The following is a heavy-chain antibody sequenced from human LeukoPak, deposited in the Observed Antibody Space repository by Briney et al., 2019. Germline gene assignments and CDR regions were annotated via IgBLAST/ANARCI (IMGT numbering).Heavy chain of an antibody. CDR1: GFTFNNYA. D-gene: IGHD5-12*01. J-gene: IGHJ4*02. V-gene: IGHV3-23*01. CDR2: ISGSGGST. CDR3: AKCGYSGYGHFDY. Sequence: GGSLRLSCAASGFTFNNYAMNWVRQAPGKGLEWVSAISGSGGSTNYADSVKGRFTISRDNSKNTLYIQMNSLRAEDTALYYCAKCGYSGYGHFDYWGQETLVTVSS.